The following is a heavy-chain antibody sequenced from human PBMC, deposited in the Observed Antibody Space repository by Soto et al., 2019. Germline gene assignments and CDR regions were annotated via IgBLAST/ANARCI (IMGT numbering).Heavy chain of an antibody. CDR2: IYTSGST. J-gene: IGHJ3*02. Sequence: LSLTCTVSGGSISSYYWSWIRQPAGKGLEWIGRIYTSGSTNYNPSLKSRVTMSVDTSKNQFSLNLSSVTAAADTAVYYCARDRITLANDAFDIWGQGTMVTVSS. CDR3: ARDRITLANDAFDI. CDR1: GGSISSYY. V-gene: IGHV4-4*07. D-gene: IGHD3-10*01.